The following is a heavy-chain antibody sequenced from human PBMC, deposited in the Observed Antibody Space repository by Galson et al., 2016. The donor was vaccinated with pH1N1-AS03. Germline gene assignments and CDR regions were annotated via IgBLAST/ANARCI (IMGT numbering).Heavy chain of an antibody. D-gene: IGHD6-13*01. CDR1: GFTFSSYE. J-gene: IGHJ6*02. V-gene: IGHV3-48*03. Sequence: SLRLSCAASGFTFSSYEMNWVRQAPGKGLEWVPYISSSGNIIYYADSVKGRFTISRDNAKNSLYLQMNSLRAEDTAVYYCARVITAQYSSRWYPGVVGLGWGQGNTVTVSS. CDR3: ARVITAQYSSRWYPGVVGLG. CDR2: ISSSGNII.